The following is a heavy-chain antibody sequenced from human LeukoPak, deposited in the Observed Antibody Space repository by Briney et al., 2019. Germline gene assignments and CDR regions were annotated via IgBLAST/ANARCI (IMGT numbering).Heavy chain of an antibody. V-gene: IGHV1-8*01. CDR2: MNPNSGNT. Sequence: ASVKVSCKASGYTFTSYDINWVRQATGQGLEWMGWMNPNSGNTGYAQKFQGRVTMTRNTSISTAYMELSSLRSEDTAVYYCARDRPNYDFWSGYKNWFDPWGQGTLVTVSP. D-gene: IGHD3-3*01. CDR3: ARDRPNYDFWSGYKNWFDP. CDR1: GYTFTSYD. J-gene: IGHJ5*02.